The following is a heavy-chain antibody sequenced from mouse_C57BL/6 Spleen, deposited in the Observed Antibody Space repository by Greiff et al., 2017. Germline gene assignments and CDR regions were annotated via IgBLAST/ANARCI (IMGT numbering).Heavy chain of an antibody. CDR1: GYTFTSYT. CDR3: AREALYYYGSSSPDY. Sequence: VKLQQSGAELARPGASVKMSCKASGYTFTSYTMHWVKQRPGQGLEWIGYINPSSGYTKYNQKFKDKATLTADKSSSTAYMQLSSLTSEDSAVYYCAREALYYYGSSSPDYWGQGTTLTVSS. CDR2: INPSSGYT. V-gene: IGHV1-4*01. J-gene: IGHJ2*01. D-gene: IGHD1-1*01.